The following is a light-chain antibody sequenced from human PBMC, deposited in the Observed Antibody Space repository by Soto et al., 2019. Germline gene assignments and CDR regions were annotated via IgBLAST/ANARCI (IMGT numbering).Light chain of an antibody. V-gene: IGLV2-14*01. Sequence: QSALTQPASVSGSPGQSITISCTGTSSDVGGYNYVSWYQQHPGKASTLMIYEVSNRPPGVSNRFAGSKSGNTASLTISGLQAEDEAEYYCRSYTSSSTRVFGGGTKLTVL. J-gene: IGLJ3*02. CDR2: EVS. CDR3: RSYTSSSTRV. CDR1: SSDVGGYNY.